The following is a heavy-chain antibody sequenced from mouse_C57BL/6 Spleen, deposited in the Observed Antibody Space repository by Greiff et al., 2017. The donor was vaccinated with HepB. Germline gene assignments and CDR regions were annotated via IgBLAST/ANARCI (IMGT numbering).Heavy chain of an antibody. CDR3: ASDLAWFAY. CDR2: ISSGSSTI. J-gene: IGHJ3*01. Sequence: EVKVEESGGGLVKPGGSLKLSCAASGFTFSDYGMHWVRQAPEKGLEWVAYISSGSSTIYYADTVKGRFTISRDNAKNTLFLQMTSLRSEDTAMYYCASDLAWFAYWGQGTLVIVSA. CDR1: GFTFSDYG. V-gene: IGHV5-17*01.